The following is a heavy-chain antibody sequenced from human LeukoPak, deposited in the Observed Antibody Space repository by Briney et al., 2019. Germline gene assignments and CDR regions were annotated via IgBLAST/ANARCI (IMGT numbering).Heavy chain of an antibody. CDR3: AREVDSGSPGPGY. Sequence: GGSLRLSCAASGFTFRTYDMHWVRQAPGKGLERVAVIWYDGSNKYYADSVKGRFTISRDNSENTLYLQMNSLRAEDTAVYYCAREVDSGSPGPGYWGQGTLVTVSS. CDR1: GFTFRTYD. D-gene: IGHD5-12*01. J-gene: IGHJ4*02. CDR2: IWYDGSNK. V-gene: IGHV3-33*01.